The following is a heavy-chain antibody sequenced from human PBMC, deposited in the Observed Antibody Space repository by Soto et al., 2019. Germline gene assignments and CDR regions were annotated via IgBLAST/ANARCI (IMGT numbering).Heavy chain of an antibody. Sequence: ASVKVSCKASGYTFTSYAMHWVRQAPGQRLEWMGWINAGNGNTKYSQKFQGRVTITRDTPASTAYMELSSLRSEDTAVYYCARDSRITIFGVVISYYFDYWGQGTLVTVSS. D-gene: IGHD3-3*01. CDR1: GYTFTSYA. J-gene: IGHJ4*02. CDR2: INAGNGNT. CDR3: ARDSRITIFGVVISYYFDY. V-gene: IGHV1-3*01.